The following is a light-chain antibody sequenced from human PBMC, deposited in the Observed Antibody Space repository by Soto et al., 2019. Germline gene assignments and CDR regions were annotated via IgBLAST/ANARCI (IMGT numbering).Light chain of an antibody. J-gene: IGLJ2*01. CDR3: QAWDSSPLV. Sequence: SYELTQPPSVSVSPGQTASITCSGDKLGDKYACWYQQKPGQSPVLVIYQDSKRPSGIPERFSGSNSGNTATLTISGTQAMDEADYYCQAWDSSPLVFGGGTKVTV. CDR1: KLGDKY. V-gene: IGLV3-1*01. CDR2: QDS.